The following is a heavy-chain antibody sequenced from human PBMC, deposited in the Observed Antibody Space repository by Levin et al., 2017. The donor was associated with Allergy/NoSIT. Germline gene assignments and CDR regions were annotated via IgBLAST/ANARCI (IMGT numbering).Heavy chain of an antibody. J-gene: IGHJ4*02. CDR3: ARDAGRGWLQLWT. CDR2: IYYSGST. Sequence: SSETLSLTCTVSGGSISNGGYYWSWIRQHPAKGLEWIGYIYYSGSTSYSPSLRSHVTMSVDTSKNQFSLNLRSVTAADTAVYYCARDAGRGWLQLWTWGQGTQVSVSS. CDR1: GGSISNGGYY. D-gene: IGHD5-24*01. V-gene: IGHV4-31*01.